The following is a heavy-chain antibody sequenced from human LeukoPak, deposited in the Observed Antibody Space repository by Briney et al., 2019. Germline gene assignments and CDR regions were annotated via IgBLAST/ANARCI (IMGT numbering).Heavy chain of an antibody. CDR2: INPNSGGT. J-gene: IGHJ6*03. D-gene: IGHD3-9*01. CDR1: GYSFTGYY. Sequence: GASVKVSCKASGYSFTGYYMHWVRQAPGQGLEWMGWINPNSGGTNYAQKFQGRVTMTRDTSISTAYMELSRLRSEDTAVYYCARGGLRYFDWLLGYYYYMDVWGKGTTVIISS. V-gene: IGHV1-2*02. CDR3: ARGGLRYFDWLLGYYYYMDV.